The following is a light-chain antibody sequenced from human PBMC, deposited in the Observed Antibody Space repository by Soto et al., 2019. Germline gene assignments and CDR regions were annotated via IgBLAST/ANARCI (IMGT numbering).Light chain of an antibody. CDR1: QSVSSKY. V-gene: IGKV3-20*01. CDR2: GTS. CDR3: HQYYNRPPWT. J-gene: IGKJ1*01. Sequence: EIVLTQSPGTLSLSPGERATLSCRASQSVSSKYLAWYQQKPGQAPRVLIYGTSIRASGVPERFRGSRSGTDFTLTISSLQPEDSATYYCHQYYNRPPWTFGQGTKVDI.